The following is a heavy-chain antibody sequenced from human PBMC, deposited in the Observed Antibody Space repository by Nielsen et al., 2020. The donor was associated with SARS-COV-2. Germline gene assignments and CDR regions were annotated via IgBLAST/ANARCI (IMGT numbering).Heavy chain of an antibody. CDR3: ARESSGYDHYNYGMDV. V-gene: IGHV4-31*03. Sequence: SETLSLTCTVSGGSINNGGYYWSWIRHHPGKGLEWIGYIYFSGRTCYNPSLKSRVTISVDTSKNQFSLSLRSVTAADTAVYYCARESSGYDHYNYGMDVWGQGTTVTVSS. J-gene: IGHJ6*02. CDR2: IYFSGRT. D-gene: IGHD5-12*01. CDR1: GGSINNGGYY.